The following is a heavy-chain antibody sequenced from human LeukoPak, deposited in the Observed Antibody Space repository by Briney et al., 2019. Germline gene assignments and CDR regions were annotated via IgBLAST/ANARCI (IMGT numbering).Heavy chain of an antibody. D-gene: IGHD2-21*02. CDR1: GGSISSYY. Sequence: SETLSLTCTVSGGSISSYYWSWIRQPPGKGLEWIGYIYYSGSTNYNPSLKSRVTISVDTSKNQFSLKLSSVTAADTAVYYCARLVCLFGDCYSLPPDYWGQGTLVTVSS. V-gene: IGHV4-59*01. CDR3: ARLVCLFGDCYSLPPDY. J-gene: IGHJ4*02. CDR2: IYYSGST.